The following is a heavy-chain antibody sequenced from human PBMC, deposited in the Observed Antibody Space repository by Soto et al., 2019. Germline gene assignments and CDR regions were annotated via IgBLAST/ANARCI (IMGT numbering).Heavy chain of an antibody. CDR3: ARGGDYYDSSGYYYYFDY. V-gene: IGHV4-31*03. D-gene: IGHD3-22*01. J-gene: IGHJ4*02. CDR1: GGSISSGGYY. CDR2: IYYSGST. Sequence: SETLSLTCTVSGGSISSGGYYWSWIRQHPGKGLEWIGYIYYSGSTYYNPSLKSRVTISVDTSKNQFSLKLSSVTAADTAVYYCARGGDYYDSSGYYYYFDYWGQGTLVTVSS.